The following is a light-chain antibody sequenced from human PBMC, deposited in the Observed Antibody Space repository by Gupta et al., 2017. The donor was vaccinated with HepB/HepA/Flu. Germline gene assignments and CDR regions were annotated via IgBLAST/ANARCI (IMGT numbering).Light chain of an antibody. CDR2: GAS. J-gene: IGKJ4*01. Sequence: ELVLTQSPGTLSLSPGERATLSCRASQSVTSSYLAWYQQKPGQAPRLLIYGASGRATGIPDRFSGSGSGTDFTLTISSLEPEDFAVYYWQQYGSSSLTFGGGTKVEIK. V-gene: IGKV3-20*01. CDR3: QQYGSSSLT. CDR1: QSVTSSY.